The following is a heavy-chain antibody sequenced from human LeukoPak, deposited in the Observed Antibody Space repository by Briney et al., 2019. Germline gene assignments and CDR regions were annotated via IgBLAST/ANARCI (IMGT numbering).Heavy chain of an antibody. CDR3: ATGRPDYYDSSGYAIDY. V-gene: IGHV1-69*01. D-gene: IGHD3-22*01. CDR1: GGTFSSYA. J-gene: IGHJ4*02. Sequence: SVKVSCKASGGTFSSYAISWVRQAPEQGLEWMGGIIPIFGTANYAQKFQGRATITADESTSTAYMELSSLRSEDTAVYYCATGRPDYYDSSGYAIDYWGQGTLVTVSS. CDR2: IIPIFGTA.